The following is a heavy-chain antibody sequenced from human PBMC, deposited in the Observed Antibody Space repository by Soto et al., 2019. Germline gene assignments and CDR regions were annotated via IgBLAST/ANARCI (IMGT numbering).Heavy chain of an antibody. CDR1: GDSISSSEW. CDR3: AGGGITAVRNYYFDH. J-gene: IGHJ4*02. V-gene: IGHV4-4*02. D-gene: IGHD1-20*01. CDR2: IHHSGPT. Sequence: QVQLQESGPGLVKPSGTLSLNCKVSGDSISSSEWWSWVRQPPGKGLEWIAEIHHSGPTNYNPSLQSRVTITVDKSNNQISLRLSTVTAADTAVYYCAGGGITAVRNYYFDHWGQGTLVTVSS.